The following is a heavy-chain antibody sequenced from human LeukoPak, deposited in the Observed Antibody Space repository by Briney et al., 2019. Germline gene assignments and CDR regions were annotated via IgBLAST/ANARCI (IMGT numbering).Heavy chain of an antibody. CDR2: INPSGGST. J-gene: IGHJ3*02. V-gene: IGHV1-46*01. CDR1: GYTFTGYY. CDR3: ARGGSGNTMIVVVTDAFDI. D-gene: IGHD3-22*01. Sequence: ASVKVSCKASGYTFTGYYMHWVRQAPGQGLEWMGIINPSGGSTSYAQKFQGRVTMTRDTSTSTVYMELSSLRSEDTAVYYCARGGSGNTMIVVVTDAFDIWGQGTMVTVSS.